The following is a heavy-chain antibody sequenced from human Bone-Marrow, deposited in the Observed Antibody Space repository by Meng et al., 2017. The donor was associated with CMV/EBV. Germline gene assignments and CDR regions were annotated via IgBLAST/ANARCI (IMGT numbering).Heavy chain of an antibody. V-gene: IGHV3-21*01. CDR2: ISSSSSYI. CDR3: ARDLAVAGYNWFDP. J-gene: IGHJ5*02. D-gene: IGHD6-19*01. CDR1: GFTFSSYS. Sequence: GGSLRLSCAASGFTFSSYSMNWVRQAPGKGLEWVSSISSSSSYIYYADSVKGRFTISRDNAKNSLYLQMNSLRAEDTAMYYCARDLAVAGYNWFDPWGQGTLVTSPQ.